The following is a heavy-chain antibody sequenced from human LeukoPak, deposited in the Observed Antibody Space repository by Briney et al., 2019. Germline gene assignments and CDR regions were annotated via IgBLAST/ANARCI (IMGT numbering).Heavy chain of an antibody. CDR1: GGSFSGYY. V-gene: IGHV4-34*01. J-gene: IGHJ5*02. Sequence: SETLSLTCAVYGGSFSGYYWSWIRQPPGKGLEWIGEINHSGSTNYNPSLKSRVTISVDTSKNQFSLKLSSVTAADTAVYYCARKGMVRGNRWFDPWGQGTLVTVSS. CDR3: ARKGMVRGNRWFDP. CDR2: INHSGST. D-gene: IGHD3-10*01.